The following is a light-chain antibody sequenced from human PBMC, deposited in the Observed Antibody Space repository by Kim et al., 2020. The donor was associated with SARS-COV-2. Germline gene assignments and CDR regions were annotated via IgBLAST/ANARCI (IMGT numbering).Light chain of an antibody. V-gene: IGLV3-19*01. Sequence: SELPQDPAVSVALGQTVRITCRGDSLRSYYATWYQQKAGQAPALVVYGKNNRPSGIPDRFSGSSSGNTASLTITGAQADDEADYYCMSRGTSGAVVFGGGAKMRVL. CDR3: MSRGTSGAVV. J-gene: IGLJ2*01. CDR2: GKN. CDR1: SLRSYY.